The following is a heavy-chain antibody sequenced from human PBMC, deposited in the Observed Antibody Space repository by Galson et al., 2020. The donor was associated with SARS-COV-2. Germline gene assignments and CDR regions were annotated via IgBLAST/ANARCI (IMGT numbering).Heavy chain of an antibody. CDR3: AKDLKYYDLPYYGMDV. J-gene: IGHJ6*02. CDR2: ISGGSSRT. D-gene: IGHD3-3*01. CDR1: GFIFSSYA. Sequence: GESLKISCTASGFIFSSYAMTWVRQAPGKGLEWVSSISGGSSRTYYAESVKGRFTISRDNSKSTLYLEMNTLRAEDTAVYHCAKDLKYYDLPYYGMDVWGEVTTVTVSS. V-gene: IGHV3-23*01.